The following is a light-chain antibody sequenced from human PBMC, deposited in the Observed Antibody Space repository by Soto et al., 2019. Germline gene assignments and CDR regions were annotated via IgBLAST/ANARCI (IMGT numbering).Light chain of an antibody. CDR1: QSVSSN. V-gene: IGKV3-15*01. Sequence: EIVMTQSPATLSVSPGERATLSCRASQSVSSNLAWYQQKPGQAPRLLVYGASTRATGIPVRFSGSGAGTEFTLTISSLQSEDSAVYYCQQYNNWPPVTFGGGTKVEIK. CDR3: QQYNNWPPVT. CDR2: GAS. J-gene: IGKJ4*01.